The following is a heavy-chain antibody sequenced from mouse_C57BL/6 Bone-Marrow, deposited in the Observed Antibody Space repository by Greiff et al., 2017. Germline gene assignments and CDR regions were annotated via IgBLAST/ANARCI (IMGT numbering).Heavy chain of an antibody. CDR3: ARYERTRPCAMDY. D-gene: IGHD2-12*01. V-gene: IGHV1-50*01. CDR1: GYTFTSYW. J-gene: IGHJ4*01. Sequence: VQLQQPGAELVKPGASVKLSCKASGYTFTSYWMQWVKQRPGQGLEWIGEIDPSDSYTNYNQKFKGKATLTVDTSSSTAYMQLSSLTSEDSAVYDCARYERTRPCAMDYWGQGTAVTVSS. CDR2: IDPSDSYT.